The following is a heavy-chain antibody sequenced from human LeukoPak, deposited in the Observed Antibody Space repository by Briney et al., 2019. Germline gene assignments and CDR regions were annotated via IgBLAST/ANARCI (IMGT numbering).Heavy chain of an antibody. CDR1: GYSFTSHD. Sequence: ASVKVSCKASGYSFTSHDINWVRQATGQGLEWMGWMNPDNGNTGYARKFQGRVTMIRNTSITTAYMELSSLRSGDTAVYYCARTGCSGTNCYYYFYGMDVWGQGTTVTVSS. D-gene: IGHD2-2*01. V-gene: IGHV1-8*01. CDR2: MNPDNGNT. J-gene: IGHJ6*02. CDR3: ARTGCSGTNCYYYFYGMDV.